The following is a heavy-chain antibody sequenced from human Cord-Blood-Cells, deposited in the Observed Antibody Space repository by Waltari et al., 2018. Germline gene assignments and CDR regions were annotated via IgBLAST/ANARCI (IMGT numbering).Heavy chain of an antibody. CDR2: IFSNDEK. CDR1: GFSLSNARMG. CDR3: ARVTVTLVAFDI. J-gene: IGHJ3*02. V-gene: IGHV2-26*01. Sequence: QVTLKESGPVLAKPTETLTLTSTVSGFSLSNARMGVSWIRQPPGKALAWLAHIFSNDEKSYSTYLKSRLTISKDTSKSQVVLTMTNVDPVDTATYYGARVTVTLVAFDIWGQGTMVTVAS. D-gene: IGHD2-21*02.